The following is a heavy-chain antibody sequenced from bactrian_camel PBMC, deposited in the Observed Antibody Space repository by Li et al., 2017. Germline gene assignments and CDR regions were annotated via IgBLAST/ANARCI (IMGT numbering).Heavy chain of an antibody. Sequence: HVQLVESGGGAVQTGGSLRLSCVANGSPTTMGWFRQAQGNEREGVASIDSDGSTSYADQMEGRFTISRDNAKNTLYLQMNNLKPEDTAVYYCLTIEGGIPITTFPSCDHWGQGTQVTVS. CDR3: LTIEGGIPITTFPSCDH. V-gene: IGHV3S53*01. J-gene: IGHJ4*01. CDR1: GSPTT. CDR2: IDSDGST.